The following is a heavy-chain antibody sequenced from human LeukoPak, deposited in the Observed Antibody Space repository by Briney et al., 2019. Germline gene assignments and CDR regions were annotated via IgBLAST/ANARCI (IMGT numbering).Heavy chain of an antibody. CDR1: GFTFSSYG. D-gene: IGHD1-1*01. CDR2: IRYDGSNK. J-gene: IGHJ3*02. CDR3: AKDDDRRTGDAFDI. V-gene: IGHV3-30*02. Sequence: GGSLRLSCAASGFTFSSYGMHWVRQAPGKGLEWVAFIRYDGSNKYYADSVKGRFTISRDNSKNTLYLQMSSLRAEDTAVYYCAKDDDRRTGDAFDIWGQGTMVTVSS.